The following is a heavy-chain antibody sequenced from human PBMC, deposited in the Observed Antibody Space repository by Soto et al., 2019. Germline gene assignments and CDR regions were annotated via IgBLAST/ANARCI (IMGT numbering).Heavy chain of an antibody. CDR1: GFTFSSYS. D-gene: IGHD4-17*01. CDR3: ARAGAYGDKYAFDI. Sequence: EVQLVESGGGLVQPGGSLRLSCAASGFTFSSYSMNWVRQAPGKGLEWVSYISSSSSTIYYADSVKGRFTISRDNAKNSLYLQMNSLRAEDTAVYYCARAGAYGDKYAFDIWGQGTMVTVSS. V-gene: IGHV3-48*01. J-gene: IGHJ3*02. CDR2: ISSSSSTI.